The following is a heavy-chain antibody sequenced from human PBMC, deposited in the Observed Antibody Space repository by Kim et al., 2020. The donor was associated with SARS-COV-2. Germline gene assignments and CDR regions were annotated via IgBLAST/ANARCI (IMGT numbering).Heavy chain of an antibody. Sequence: YYADSVQGRFTNSRDNSKNTLYLQMNGLRAEDTAVYYCAKGAVTKGFDYWGQGTLVTVSS. D-gene: IGHD4-17*01. CDR3: AKGAVTKGFDY. V-gene: IGHV3-23*01. J-gene: IGHJ4*02.